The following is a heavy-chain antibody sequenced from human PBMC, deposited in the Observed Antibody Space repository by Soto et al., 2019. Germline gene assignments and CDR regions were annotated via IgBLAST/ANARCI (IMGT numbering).Heavy chain of an antibody. V-gene: IGHV1-18*01. CDR2: ISAYNGNT. D-gene: IGHD6-19*01. CDR1: GYTFTSYC. Sequence: GASVKVSCKASGYTFTSYCISWVRQAPGQGLEWMGWISAYNGNTNYAQKLQGRVTMTTDTSTSTAYMELRSLRSDDTAVYYCARDEAGPSPWDAFEIWGQGTMVTVSS. J-gene: IGHJ3*02. CDR3: ARDEAGPSPWDAFEI.